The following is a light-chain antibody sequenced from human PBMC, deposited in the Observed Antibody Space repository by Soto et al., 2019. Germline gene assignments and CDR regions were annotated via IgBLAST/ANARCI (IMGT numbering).Light chain of an antibody. CDR3: QSYDSSLSGFYV. J-gene: IGLJ1*01. Sequence: QLVLTQPPSVSGAPGQRVTISCTGSTSNIGAGYEVHWYQQLPGTAPKLVISGNINRPSGVPDRFSGSKSGTSASLAITGLQAEDEADYYCQSYDSSLSGFYVFGTGTKVTVL. CDR2: GNI. V-gene: IGLV1-40*01. CDR1: TSNIGAGYE.